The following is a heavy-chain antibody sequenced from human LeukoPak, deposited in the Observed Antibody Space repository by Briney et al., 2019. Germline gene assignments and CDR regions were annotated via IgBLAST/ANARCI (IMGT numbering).Heavy chain of an antibody. V-gene: IGHV3-21*01. CDR3: ARAASGTVY. CDR1: GFTFGSYS. Sequence: GGSLRLSCAASGFTFGSYSMNWVRQAPGKGLEWVSSITGKSSYIYYADSVKGRSTISRDSAKNSLYLHMNSLRAEDTAVYYCARAASGTVYWGQGTLVTVSS. D-gene: IGHD1-7*01. J-gene: IGHJ4*02. CDR2: ITGKSSYI.